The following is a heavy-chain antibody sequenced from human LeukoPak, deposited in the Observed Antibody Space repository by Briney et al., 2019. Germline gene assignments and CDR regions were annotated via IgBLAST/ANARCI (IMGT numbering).Heavy chain of an antibody. CDR2: INPISGGT. D-gene: IGHD6-19*01. CDR3: ARGGVYSSGWYPEYFQR. Sequence: ASVKVSFKPSGYTFTGYHMHWVRQAPGQGLEWMGWINPISGGTKYVQKFQGRVTLTRDTSISTAYMELNSLTSDDTAVYYCARGGVYSSGWYPEYFQRWGQGTLVTVS. CDR1: GYTFTGYH. V-gene: IGHV1-2*02. J-gene: IGHJ1*01.